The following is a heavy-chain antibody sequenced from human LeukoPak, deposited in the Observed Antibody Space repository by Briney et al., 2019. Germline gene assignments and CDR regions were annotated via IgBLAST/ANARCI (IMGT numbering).Heavy chain of an antibody. J-gene: IGHJ4*02. D-gene: IGHD5-24*01. CDR3: AREAQMATTPFDY. CDR1: GFTFSSYS. CDR2: ISSSSSYI. Sequence: GGSLRLSCAASGFTFSSYSMNWVRQAPGKGLEWVSSISSSSSYIYYADSVKGRFTISRDNAKNSLYLQMNSLRAEDTAVYYCAREAQMATTPFDYWGQGTLVTVSS. V-gene: IGHV3-21*03.